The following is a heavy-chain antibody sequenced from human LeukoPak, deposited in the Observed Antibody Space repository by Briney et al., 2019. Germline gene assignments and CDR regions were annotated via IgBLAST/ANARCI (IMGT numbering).Heavy chain of an antibody. CDR2: IYYSGST. D-gene: IGHD6-13*01. V-gene: IGHV4-39*01. CDR3: ARFIIATAGMIDY. CDR1: GGSISSSSYC. Sequence: SETLSLTCTVSGGSISSSSYCWGWIRQPPGKGLEWIGSIYYSGSTYYNPSLKSRVTISADTSKNRFSLKLSSVTAADTAVFYCARFIIATAGMIDYWGQGTLVTVSS. J-gene: IGHJ4*02.